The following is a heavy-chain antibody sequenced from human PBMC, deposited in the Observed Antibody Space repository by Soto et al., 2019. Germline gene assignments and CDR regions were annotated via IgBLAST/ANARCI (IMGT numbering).Heavy chain of an antibody. CDR1: GFTFSSYD. J-gene: IGHJ2*01. Sequence: EVQLVESGGGLVQPGGSLRLSCAASGFTFSSYDMHWVRQATGKGLEWVSAIGTAGDTYYPGSVKGRFTISREDAKNSLYLQMNSLRAGDTAVYDCARGELGIVRSYWYFDLWGRGTLVTVSS. V-gene: IGHV3-13*04. CDR2: IGTAGDT. D-gene: IGHD7-27*01. CDR3: ARGELGIVRSYWYFDL.